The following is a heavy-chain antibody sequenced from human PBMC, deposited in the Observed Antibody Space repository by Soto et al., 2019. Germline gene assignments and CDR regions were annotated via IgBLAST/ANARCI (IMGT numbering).Heavy chain of an antibody. D-gene: IGHD1-1*01. CDR3: ARGPAKELERSFDY. J-gene: IGHJ4*02. V-gene: IGHV4-34*01. CDR2: INHSGST. Sequence: QVQLQQWGAGLLKPSETLSLTCAVYGGSFSGYYWSWIRQPPGKGLEWIGEINHSGSTNYNPSLKSRVTISVDTSKNQFSLKLSSVTAADTAVYCCARGPAKELERSFDYWGQGTLVTVSS. CDR1: GGSFSGYY.